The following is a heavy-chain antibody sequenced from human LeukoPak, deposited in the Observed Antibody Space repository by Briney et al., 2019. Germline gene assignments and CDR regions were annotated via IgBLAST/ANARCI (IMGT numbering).Heavy chain of an antibody. CDR3: ARASHSSGYYTLDY. V-gene: IGHV1-2*02. CDR1: GYTLTDYY. Sequence: ASVKVSCKASGYTLTDYYIHWVGQAPGQRLECMGWINPNSGDTNYAQNFQGRVTMTRDTSISTVYMELNRLRSDDAAVYYCARASHSSGYYTLDYWGQGTLVTVSS. CDR2: INPNSGDT. D-gene: IGHD3-22*01. J-gene: IGHJ4*02.